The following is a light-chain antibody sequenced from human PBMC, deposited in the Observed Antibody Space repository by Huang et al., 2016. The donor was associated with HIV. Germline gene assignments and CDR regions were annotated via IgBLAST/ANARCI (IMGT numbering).Light chain of an antibody. J-gene: IGKJ3*01. CDR1: QSVSSY. Sequence: EIVLTQSPATLSLSPGERATLSCRASQSVSSYLAWYQQKPGQAPRLLIYDASNRATGLPARFSCSGSGTDFTLPISSLEPEDFAVYYCQQRSNWPPVFTFGPGTKVDIK. V-gene: IGKV3-11*01. CDR2: DAS. CDR3: QQRSNWPPVFT.